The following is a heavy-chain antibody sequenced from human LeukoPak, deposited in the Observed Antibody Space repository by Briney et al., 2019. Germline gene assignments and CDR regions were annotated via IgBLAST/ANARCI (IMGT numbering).Heavy chain of an antibody. V-gene: IGHV4-59*12. CDR1: GGSISSYY. CDR2: IYYSGST. J-gene: IGHJ4*02. D-gene: IGHD6-13*01. CDR3: AREGAAAGTKPFDY. Sequence: PSETLSLTCTVSGGSISSYYWSWIRQPPGKGLEWIGYIYYSGSTNYNPSLKSRVTISVDTSKNQFSLKLSSVTAADTAVYYCAREGAAAGTKPFDYWGQGTLVTVSS.